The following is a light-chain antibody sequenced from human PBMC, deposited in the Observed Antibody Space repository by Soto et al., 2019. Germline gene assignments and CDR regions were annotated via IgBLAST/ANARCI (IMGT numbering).Light chain of an antibody. Sequence: IQLTQSPYSLSASVGESVTITCRASQDIDNYLNWYQHRPGEAPKLLIYAASYLETGVPARFSGSGSGTDFSFTITSLQPEDSATYYCQQYDTRPTMTFGQGTRLDI. CDR3: QQYDTRPTMT. V-gene: IGKV1-33*01. CDR1: QDIDNY. J-gene: IGKJ5*01. CDR2: AAS.